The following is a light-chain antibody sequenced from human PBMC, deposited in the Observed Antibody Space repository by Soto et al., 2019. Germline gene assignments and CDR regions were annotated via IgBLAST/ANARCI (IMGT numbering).Light chain of an antibody. Sequence: QSALTQPRSVSGSPGQSVTISCIETSSDVGGYNYVSWYQQHPGKAPKLMIYDVSKRPSGVPDRFSGSKSGNTASLTISGLQAEDEAHHYCCSSAGSYTSVFGGGTKLTVL. CDR3: CSSAGSYTSV. V-gene: IGLV2-11*01. J-gene: IGLJ3*02. CDR2: DVS. CDR1: SSDVGGYNY.